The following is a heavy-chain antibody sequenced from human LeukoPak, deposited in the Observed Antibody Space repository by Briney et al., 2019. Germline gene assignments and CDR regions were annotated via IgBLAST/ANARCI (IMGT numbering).Heavy chain of an antibody. Sequence: GGSLRLSCAASGFTFSGYWMSWVRQAPGKGLEWVANIKQDGSEKYYVDSVKGRFTISRDNAKNSLYLQMNSLRAEDTAVYYCARDTGSYGYWGQGTMVTVSS. V-gene: IGHV3-7*01. CDR1: GFTFSGYW. CDR3: ARDTGSYGY. J-gene: IGHJ4*02. CDR2: IKQDGSEK. D-gene: IGHD5-18*01.